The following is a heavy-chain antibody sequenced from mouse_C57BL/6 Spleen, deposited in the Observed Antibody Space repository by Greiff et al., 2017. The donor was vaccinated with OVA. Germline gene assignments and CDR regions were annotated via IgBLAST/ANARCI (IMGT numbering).Heavy chain of an antibody. CDR1: GYAFSSSW. D-gene: IGHD2-3*01. J-gene: IGHJ4*01. Sequence: QVQLKESGPELVKPGASVKISCKASGYAFSSSWMNWVKQRPGKGLEWIGRIYPGDGDTNYNGKFKGKATLTADKSSSTAYMQLSSLTSEDSAVYFCARGDDGYSYAMDYWGQGTSVTVSS. V-gene: IGHV1-82*01. CDR3: ARGDDGYSYAMDY. CDR2: IYPGDGDT.